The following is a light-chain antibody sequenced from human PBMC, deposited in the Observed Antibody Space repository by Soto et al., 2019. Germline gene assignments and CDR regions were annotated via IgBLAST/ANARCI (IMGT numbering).Light chain of an antibody. CDR2: EVS. CDR3: NSYTTTSTPYV. Sequence: QSVLTQPASVSASPGQSITISCTGTSSDVGGYNYVSWYQQLPGKAPKLMIYEVSHRPSEVSNRFSGSKSGNTASLTISELRAEDEADYYCNSYTTTSTPYVFGTGTKVTVL. J-gene: IGLJ1*01. CDR1: SSDVGGYNY. V-gene: IGLV2-14*01.